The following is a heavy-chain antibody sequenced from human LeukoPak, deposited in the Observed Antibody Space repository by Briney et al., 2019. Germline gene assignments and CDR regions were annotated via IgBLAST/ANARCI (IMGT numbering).Heavy chain of an antibody. D-gene: IGHD1-26*01. CDR3: ARKRWELWSFDY. CDR2: ICYDGSNK. V-gene: IGHV3-33*01. J-gene: IGHJ4*02. Sequence: GGSLRLSCAASGFTFSSYGMNWVRQPPGKGLEWVAVICYDGSNKYNADSVKGRFTISRDNPKNTLYLQMNSLRAEDTAVYYSARKRWELWSFDYWGQGTLVTVSS. CDR1: GFTFSSYG.